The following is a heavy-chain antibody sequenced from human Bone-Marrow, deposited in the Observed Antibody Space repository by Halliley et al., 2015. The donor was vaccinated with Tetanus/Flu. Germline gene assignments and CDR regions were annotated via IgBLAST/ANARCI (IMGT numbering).Heavy chain of an antibody. J-gene: IGHJ3*02. V-gene: IGHV4-59*11. CDR1: GDSISSHY. CDR2: VYYSGST. D-gene: IGHD3-22*01. Sequence: GLVKPSETLSLTCNVSGDSISSHYWSWIRQPPGKGLEWIGNVYYSGSTNYNPSLKSRVTISVDMSKNQFSLKLSSVTAADTAVYYCARETTMIVVAGASDIWGQGTMVTVSS. CDR3: ARETTMIVVAGASDI.